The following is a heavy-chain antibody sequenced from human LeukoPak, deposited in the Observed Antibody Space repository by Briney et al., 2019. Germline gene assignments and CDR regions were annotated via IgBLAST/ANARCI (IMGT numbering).Heavy chain of an antibody. D-gene: IGHD6-13*01. CDR1: GGSISSSSYY. CDR3: AREKPSIAAAFDAFDI. V-gene: IGHV4-39*07. J-gene: IGHJ3*02. CDR2: IYYSGST. Sequence: PSETLSLTCTVSGGSISSSSYYWGWIRQPPGKGLEWIGSIYYSGSTNYNPSFKSRVTISVDTSKNQFSLKLSSVTAADTAVYYCAREKPSIAAAFDAFDIWGQGTMVTVSS.